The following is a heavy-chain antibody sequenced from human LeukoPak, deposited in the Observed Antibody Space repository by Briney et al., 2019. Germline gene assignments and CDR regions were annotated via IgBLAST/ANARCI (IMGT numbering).Heavy chain of an antibody. CDR3: SKARIVGPPTPLRF. J-gene: IGHJ4*02. CDR1: GFTFSSYA. CDR2: ISYDGSNK. D-gene: IGHD1-26*01. Sequence: GGSLRLSCAASGFTFSSYAMHWVRQAPGKGLEWVALISYDGSNKYYADSVKGRFTISRDNSKNTLYLQMNSLGAEDTAVYYCSKARIVGPPTPLRFWGQGTLVTVSS. V-gene: IGHV3-30*18.